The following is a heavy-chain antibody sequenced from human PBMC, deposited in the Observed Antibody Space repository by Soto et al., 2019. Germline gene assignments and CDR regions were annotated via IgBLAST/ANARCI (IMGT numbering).Heavy chain of an antibody. CDR3: ARDTSSGEDY. D-gene: IGHD6-6*01. Sequence: PSETLSLTCTVSGGSISSSSYYWGWIRQPPGKGLEWIGSIYYSGSTYYNPSLKSRVTISVDTSKNQFSLKLSSVTAADTAVYYCARDTSSGEDYWGQGTLVTVSS. CDR2: IYYSGST. V-gene: IGHV4-39*01. CDR1: GGSISSSSYY. J-gene: IGHJ4*02.